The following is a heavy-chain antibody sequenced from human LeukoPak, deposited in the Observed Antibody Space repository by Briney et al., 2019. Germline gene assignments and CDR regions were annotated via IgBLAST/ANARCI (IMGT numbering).Heavy chain of an antibody. Sequence: ASVKVSCKASGYTFTGYYMHWVRQAPGQGLEWMGWINPNSGGTNYAQKFQGRVTMTRDTSISTAYMELSRLRSDDTAVYYCASGTVWWLVGIDAFDIWGQGTMVTVSS. CDR2: INPNSGGT. D-gene: IGHD6-19*01. CDR3: ASGTVWWLVGIDAFDI. V-gene: IGHV1-2*02. CDR1: GYTFTGYY. J-gene: IGHJ3*02.